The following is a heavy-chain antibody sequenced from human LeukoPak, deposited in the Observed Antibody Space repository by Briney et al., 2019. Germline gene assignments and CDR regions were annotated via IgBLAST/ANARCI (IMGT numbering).Heavy chain of an antibody. V-gene: IGHV3-7*01. D-gene: IGHD3-3*01. CDR2: IKQDGSEK. Sequence: GGSVRLACAAAGLTFSNYWMTWVRQAPGKGLEWVADIKQDGSEKLYVNSVRGRFNITRDNAKMSLFLQMNSLRAEDTAVYYCARDNGVVHGVYYMDVWGKGTTVTVS. J-gene: IGHJ6*03. CDR3: ARDNGVVHGVYYMDV. CDR1: GLTFSNYW.